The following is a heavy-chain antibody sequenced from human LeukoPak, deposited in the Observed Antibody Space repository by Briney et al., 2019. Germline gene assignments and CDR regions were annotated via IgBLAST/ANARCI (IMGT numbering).Heavy chain of an antibody. D-gene: IGHD3-10*01. Sequence: GASVKVSCKASGGTFSSYAISWVRQAPGQGLEWMGGIIPIFGTANYAQKFQGRVTITADESTSTAYMELSSLRSEDTAVYYCAREEITMVRGDAFDIWGQGTMVTVSS. CDR2: IIPIFGTA. J-gene: IGHJ3*02. CDR1: GGTFSSYA. CDR3: AREEITMVRGDAFDI. V-gene: IGHV1-69*13.